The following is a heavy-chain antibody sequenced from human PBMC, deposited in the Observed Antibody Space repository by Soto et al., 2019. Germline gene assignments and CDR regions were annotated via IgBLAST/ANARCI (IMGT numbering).Heavy chain of an antibody. CDR1: GYTFTSYG. CDR3: ARVCDDSSGCYFQH. V-gene: IGHV1-18*01. J-gene: IGHJ1*01. Sequence: ASVKVSCNASGYTFTSYGISWVRQAPGQGLEWMGWISAYNGNTNYAQKLQGRVTMSTDTSTSTAYMELRSLRSDDTAVYYCARVCDDSSGCYFQHWGQGTLVTVSS. D-gene: IGHD3-22*01. CDR2: ISAYNGNT.